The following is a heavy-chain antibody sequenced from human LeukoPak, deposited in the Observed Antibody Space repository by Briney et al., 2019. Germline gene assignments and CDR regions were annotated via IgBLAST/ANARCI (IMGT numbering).Heavy chain of an antibody. CDR2: IYYSGST. D-gene: IGHD3-3*01. J-gene: IGHJ4*02. V-gene: IGHV4-39*01. CDR3: ARQPVLRFLEWL. CDR1: GGFISSSSYY. Sequence: SETLSLTCTVSGGFISSSSYYWGWIRQPPGKGLEWIGSIYYSGSTYYNPSLKSRVTISVDTSKNQFSLKLSSVTAADTAVYYCARQPVLRFLEWLWGQGTLVTVSS.